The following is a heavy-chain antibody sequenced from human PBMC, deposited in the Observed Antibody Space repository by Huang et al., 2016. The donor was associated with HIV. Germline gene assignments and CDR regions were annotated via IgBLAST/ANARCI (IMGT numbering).Heavy chain of an antibody. V-gene: IGHV4-39*01. CDR3: ARHGRVAGHYYNNMDV. D-gene: IGHD6-19*01. J-gene: IGHJ6*02. CDR1: GGSISSSSYY. Sequence: LQLQESGPGLVKSSETLSIICTVSGGSISSSSYYWGWIRQPPGKWPEWIGSIYYSGNTYYNPPLKSRVTISVDTAKNQFSLKVNSVTAADTAVYYCARHGRVAGHYYNNMDVWGRGTTVTVSS. CDR2: IYYSGNT.